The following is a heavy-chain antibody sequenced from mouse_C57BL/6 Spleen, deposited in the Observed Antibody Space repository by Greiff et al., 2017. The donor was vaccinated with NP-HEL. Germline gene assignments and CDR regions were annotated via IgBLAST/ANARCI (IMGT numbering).Heavy chain of an antibody. CDR3: ATTTVVELYYAMDY. J-gene: IGHJ4*01. CDR2: IYPRSGNT. Sequence: VKLMESGAELARPGASVKLSCKASGYTFTSYGISWVKQRTGQGLEWIGEIYPRSGNTYYNEKFKGKATLTADKSSSTAYMELRSLTSEDSAVYFCATTTVVELYYAMDYWGQGTSVTVSS. D-gene: IGHD1-1*01. V-gene: IGHV1-81*01. CDR1: GYTFTSYG.